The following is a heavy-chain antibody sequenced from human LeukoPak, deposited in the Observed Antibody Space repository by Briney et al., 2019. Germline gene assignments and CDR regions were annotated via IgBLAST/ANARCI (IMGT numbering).Heavy chain of an antibody. J-gene: IGHJ4*02. CDR3: AKDPNYYDSSGYYTL. V-gene: IGHV3-23*01. Sequence: PGGSLRLSCAASGFTFSSYGMHWVRQAPGKGLEWVSAISGSGGSTYYADSVKGRFTISRDNSKNTLYLQMNSLRAEDTAVYYCAKDPNYYDSSGYYTLWGQGTLVTVSS. CDR1: GFTFSSYG. D-gene: IGHD3-22*01. CDR2: ISGSGGST.